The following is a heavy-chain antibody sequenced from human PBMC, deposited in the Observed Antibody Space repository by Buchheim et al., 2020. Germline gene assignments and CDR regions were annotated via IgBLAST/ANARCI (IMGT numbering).Heavy chain of an antibody. J-gene: IGHJ6*02. Sequence: EVQLVESGGGLVQPGGSLRLSYAASGFTVSSHYMSWVRQAPGKGLEWVSVIYSGGSTYYADSVKGRFTISRDNSNPTLYLQMNRLRAEDTAVDYCARDGTWLQLFGMDVWGQGTT. CDR3: ARDGTWLQLFGMDV. CDR1: GFTVSSHY. CDR2: IYSGGST. V-gene: IGHV3-66*01. D-gene: IGHD5-24*01.